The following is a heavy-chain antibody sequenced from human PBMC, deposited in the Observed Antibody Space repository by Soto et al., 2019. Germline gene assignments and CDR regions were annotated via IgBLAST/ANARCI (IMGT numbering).Heavy chain of an antibody. V-gene: IGHV4-38-2*01. J-gene: IGHJ4*02. CDR1: NFSISSGYY. CDR3: ARTNSGSYYSVFNY. CDR2: IYRSGTT. D-gene: IGHD1-26*01. Sequence: WETLSLACVVSNFSISSGYYWGWIRQSPGKGLEWIASIYRSGTTSYNPSLKSRVTISVDPSKNQFSLMLTAVTAADTAVYYCARTNSGSYYSVFNYWGRGSLVTVSS.